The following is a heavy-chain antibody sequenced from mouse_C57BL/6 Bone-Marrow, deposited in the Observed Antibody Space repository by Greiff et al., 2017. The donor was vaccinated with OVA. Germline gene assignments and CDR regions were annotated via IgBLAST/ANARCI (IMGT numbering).Heavy chain of an antibody. Sequence: QVQLKQPGAELVKPGASVKLSCKASGYTFTSYWMHWVKQRPGRGLEWIGRIDPNSGGTKYNEKFKSKATLTVDKPSSTAYMQLSSLTSEDSAVYYCARSRGTTVVNYYAMDYWGQGTSVTVSS. D-gene: IGHD1-1*01. CDR1: GYTFTSYW. CDR3: ARSRGTTVVNYYAMDY. V-gene: IGHV1-72*01. CDR2: IDPNSGGT. J-gene: IGHJ4*01.